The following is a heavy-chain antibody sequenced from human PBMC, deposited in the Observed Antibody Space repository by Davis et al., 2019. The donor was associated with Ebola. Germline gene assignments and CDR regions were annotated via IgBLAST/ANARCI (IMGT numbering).Heavy chain of an antibody. V-gene: IGHV5-51*01. D-gene: IGHD2-8*01. CDR2: IYPGDSDT. CDR3: ARQESLYGWSDY. J-gene: IGHJ4*02. Sequence: GGSLRLSCKGSGYSFTSYWIGWVRQKPGKGLEWMGIIYPGDSDTRYSPSFQGQVSISADKSINTAYLQWRSLRASDTAIYYCARQESLYGWSDYWGQGTLVTVSS. CDR1: GYSFTSYW.